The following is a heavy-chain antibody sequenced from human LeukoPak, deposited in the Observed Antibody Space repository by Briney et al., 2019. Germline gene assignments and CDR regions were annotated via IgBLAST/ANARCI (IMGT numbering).Heavy chain of an antibody. CDR1: GFTVSSNY. CDR2: IYSGGST. CDR3: ARVPAVTADYYFDY. D-gene: IGHD2-21*02. V-gene: IGHV3-53*01. Sequence: TGGSLRLSXAASGFTVSSNYMSWVRQAPGKGLEWVSVIYSGGSTYYADSVKGRFTISRDNSKNTLYLQMNSLRAEDTAVYYCARVPAVTADYYFDYWGQGTLVTVSS. J-gene: IGHJ4*02.